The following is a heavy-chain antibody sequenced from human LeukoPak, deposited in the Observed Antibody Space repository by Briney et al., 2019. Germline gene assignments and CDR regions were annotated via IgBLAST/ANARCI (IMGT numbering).Heavy chain of an antibody. CDR2: INAGNGNT. Sequence: ASVKVSCKASGYTFTSYAMHWVRQAPGQRLEWMGWINAGNGNTKYSQKFQGRVTITRDTSASTAYMELSSLRSEDTAVYYCARDPGGDTVSEYYFDYWGQGTLVTVSS. CDR1: GYTFTSYA. V-gene: IGHV1-3*01. CDR3: ARDPGGDTVSEYYFDY. J-gene: IGHJ4*02. D-gene: IGHD4-17*01.